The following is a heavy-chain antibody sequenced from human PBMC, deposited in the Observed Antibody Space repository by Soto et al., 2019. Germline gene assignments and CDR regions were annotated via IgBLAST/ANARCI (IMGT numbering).Heavy chain of an antibody. V-gene: IGHV2-5*02. J-gene: IGHJ4*02. Sequence: QITLKESGPTLVKPTQTLTLTCTLSGLSLSTSGVGVGWIRQPPGKPLEWLALIFWDGDKRYSPYLSSRLTITEDNSKNKVIFTMTNMDPVDTATYYCARRAVPGTYFFDHWGKGTLVTVSS. CDR2: IFWDGDK. D-gene: IGHD6-19*01. CDR3: ARRAVPGTYFFDH. CDR1: GLSLSTSGVG.